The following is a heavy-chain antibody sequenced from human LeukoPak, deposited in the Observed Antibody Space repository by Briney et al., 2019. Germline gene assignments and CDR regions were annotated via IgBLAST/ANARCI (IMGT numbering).Heavy chain of an antibody. J-gene: IGHJ4*02. CDR3: ARARTFGDYVLDY. Sequence: GASVTVSFTSSVYSFSTYYAHWGRQARGQRREGMEWINPNTGGTNDAQKVQGKVSMTRDASISTAYMELNRLRSDDTAVYYYARARTFGDYVLDYWGQGTLVTVSS. V-gene: IGHV1-2*02. CDR2: INPNTGGT. D-gene: IGHD4-17*01. CDR1: VYSFSTYY.